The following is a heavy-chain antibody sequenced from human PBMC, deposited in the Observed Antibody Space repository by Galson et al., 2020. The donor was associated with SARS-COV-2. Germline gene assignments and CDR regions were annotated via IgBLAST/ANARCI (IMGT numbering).Heavy chain of an antibody. CDR2: ISYDGSNK. Sequence: GGSLRLSCAASGFTFSSYAMHWVRQAPGKGLERVAVISYDGSNKYYADPVKGRFTISRDNSKNTLYLQMNSLRAEDTAVYYCARDPMAFYYFDYWGQGTLVTVSS. CDR3: ARDPMAFYYFDY. D-gene: IGHD2-8*01. J-gene: IGHJ4*02. V-gene: IGHV3-30*04. CDR1: GFTFSSYA.